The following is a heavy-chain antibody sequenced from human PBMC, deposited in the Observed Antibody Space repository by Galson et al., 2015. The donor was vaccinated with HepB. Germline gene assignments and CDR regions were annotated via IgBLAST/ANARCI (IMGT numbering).Heavy chain of an antibody. CDR2: ISSGATYT. CDR1: GFTFSDFY. D-gene: IGHD3-10*01. Sequence: SLRLSCAASGFTFSDFYMSWIRQAPGKGLEWVSYISSGATYTMYGDSVKGRYTISRDNAKNSLYLQMNSLRAEDTAVYYCARGSRVPDYWGQGTLVTVSS. V-gene: IGHV3-11*06. CDR3: ARGSRVPDY. J-gene: IGHJ4*02.